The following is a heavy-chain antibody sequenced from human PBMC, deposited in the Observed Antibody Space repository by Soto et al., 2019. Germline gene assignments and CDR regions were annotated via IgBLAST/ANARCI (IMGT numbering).Heavy chain of an antibody. Sequence: ASVKVSCKASGYTFTSYEMYWVRQAPGQGLEWMGIISPSDGSTTYAQKFQGRVTMTRDTSTSTVYMELSSLRSEDTAVYYCARDRRDGYNAFDYWGQGTLVTVSS. CDR2: ISPSDGST. J-gene: IGHJ4*02. V-gene: IGHV1-46*01. D-gene: IGHD5-12*01. CDR3: ARDRRDGYNAFDY. CDR1: GYTFTSYE.